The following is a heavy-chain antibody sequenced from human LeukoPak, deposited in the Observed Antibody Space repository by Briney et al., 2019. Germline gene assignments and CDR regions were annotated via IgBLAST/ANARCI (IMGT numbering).Heavy chain of an antibody. Sequence: SSETLSLTCTVSGGSISSYYWSWIRQPPGKGLEWIGYIYYSGSTNYNPSLKSRVTISVDTSKNQFSLKLSSVTAADTAVYYCARATXVTTMFXYWGQGTLVTVSS. V-gene: IGHV4-59*01. D-gene: IGHD4-17*01. J-gene: IGHJ4*02. CDR1: GGSISSYY. CDR2: IYYSGST. CDR3: ARATXVTTMFXY.